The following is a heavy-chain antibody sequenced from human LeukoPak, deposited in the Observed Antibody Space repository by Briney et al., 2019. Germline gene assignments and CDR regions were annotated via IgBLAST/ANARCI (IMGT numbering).Heavy chain of an antibody. CDR1: GFSFSAAW. CDR2: ISGSGGST. Sequence: GGSLRLSCEASGFSFSAAWMTWVRQAPGKGLEWVSAISGSGGSTYYADSVKGRFTISRDNSKNTLYLQMNSLRAEDTAVYYCAKDDGDYDLDYFDYWGQGTLVTVSS. J-gene: IGHJ4*02. CDR3: AKDDGDYDLDYFDY. V-gene: IGHV3-23*01. D-gene: IGHD4-17*01.